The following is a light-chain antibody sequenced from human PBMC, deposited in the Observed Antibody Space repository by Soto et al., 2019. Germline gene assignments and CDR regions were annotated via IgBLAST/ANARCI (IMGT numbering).Light chain of an antibody. CDR3: QQYNYWPPYT. Sequence: EIVMTQSPATLSVSPGERATLSCRDSQSVSSNLAWYQQKPGQAPRLLIYGAYTRATGIPARFSGSGSGTEFTLTISSLQSEDFAVYYCQQYNYWPPYTFGQGTKLEIK. V-gene: IGKV3-15*01. CDR1: QSVSSN. J-gene: IGKJ2*01. CDR2: GAY.